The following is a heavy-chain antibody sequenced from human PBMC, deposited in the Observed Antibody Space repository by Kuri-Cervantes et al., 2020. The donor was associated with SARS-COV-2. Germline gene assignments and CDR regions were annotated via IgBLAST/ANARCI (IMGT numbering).Heavy chain of an antibody. D-gene: IGHD1-26*01. CDR2: IGTAGDT. CDR1: GFTFDDYA. CDR3: ARVGASDAFDI. J-gene: IGHJ3*02. Sequence: GGSLRLSCAASGFTFDDYAMHWVRQAPGKGLEWVSAIGTAGDTYYPGSVKGRFTISRENAKNSLYLQMNSLRAGDTAVYYCARVGASDAFDIWGQGTMVTVSS. V-gene: IGHV3-13*01.